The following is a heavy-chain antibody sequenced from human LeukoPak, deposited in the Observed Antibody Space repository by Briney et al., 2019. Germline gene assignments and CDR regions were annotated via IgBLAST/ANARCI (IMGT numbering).Heavy chain of an antibody. Sequence: SVKVSCKASGGTFSSYAISWVRQAPGQGLEWMGRIIPILGIANYAQKFQGRVTITADKSTSTAYMELSSLRSEDTAVYYCARLDTAMVYFDYWGQGTLVTVSS. D-gene: IGHD5-18*01. CDR2: IIPILGIA. J-gene: IGHJ4*02. CDR1: GGTFSSYA. CDR3: ARLDTAMVYFDY. V-gene: IGHV1-69*04.